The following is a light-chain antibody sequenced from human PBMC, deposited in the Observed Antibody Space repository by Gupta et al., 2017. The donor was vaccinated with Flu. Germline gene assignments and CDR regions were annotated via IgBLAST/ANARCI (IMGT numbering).Light chain of an antibody. CDR2: AAS. CDR1: QSISTY. J-gene: IGKJ4*01. Sequence: PSSLSASVGDTVTITCRASQSISTYLNWYQQKPGKAPKLLIHAASSLESGVPSTFSGTGSGTDFTLTISSLQPEDFATYYCQQSYSSPDTFGGGTRVDIK. V-gene: IGKV1-39*01. CDR3: QQSYSSPDT.